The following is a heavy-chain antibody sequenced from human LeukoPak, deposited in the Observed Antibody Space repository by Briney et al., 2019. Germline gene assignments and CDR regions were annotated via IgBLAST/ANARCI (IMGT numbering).Heavy chain of an antibody. CDR1: GGSISSYY. D-gene: IGHD2-15*01. V-gene: IGHV4-59*01. CDR2: IYYSGST. CDR3: ARVGGSNYYYYGMDV. Sequence: SGTLSLTCTVSGGSISSYYWSWIRQPPGKGLEWIGYIYYSGSTNYNPSLKSRVTISVDASKNQFSLKLSSVTAADTAVYYCARVGGSNYYYYGMDVWGQGTTVTVSS. J-gene: IGHJ6*02.